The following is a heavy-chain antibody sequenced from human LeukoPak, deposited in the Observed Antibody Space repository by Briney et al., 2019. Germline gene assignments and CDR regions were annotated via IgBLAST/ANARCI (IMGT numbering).Heavy chain of an antibody. CDR3: ARGDSSGWYYDY. CDR1: GGSISSGDYY. J-gene: IGHJ4*02. CDR2: TYYSGST. V-gene: IGHV4-31*03. Sequence: PSQTLSLTCTVSGGSISSGDYYWSWIRQHPGKGLEWIGYTYYSGSTYYNPSLKSRVTISVDTSKNQFSLKLSSVTAADTAVYYCARGDSSGWYYDYWGQGTLVTVSS. D-gene: IGHD6-19*01.